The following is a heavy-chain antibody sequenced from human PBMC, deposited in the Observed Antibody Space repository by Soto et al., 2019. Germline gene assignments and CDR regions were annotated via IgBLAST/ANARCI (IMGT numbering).Heavy chain of an antibody. CDR2: LYSSGNT. D-gene: IGHD6-19*01. CDR1: GASISAYA. CDR3: ARGPYSSGWYVVDY. J-gene: IGHJ4*02. V-gene: IGHV4-4*07. Sequence: ETLSLTCTVSGASISAYAWSWIRQPAGKGLEWIGRLYSSGNTNYNPSFKSRLTMSADTSKNQFPLKLSSVTAADTAVYYCARGPYSSGWYVVDYWGQGTLVTVSS.